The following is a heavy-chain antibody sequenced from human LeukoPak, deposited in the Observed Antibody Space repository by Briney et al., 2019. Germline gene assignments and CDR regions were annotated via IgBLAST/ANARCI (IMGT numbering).Heavy chain of an antibody. Sequence: GGSLRLSCTGSGFTLRNYWMHWVCQVSGKRLVWVSRISGDGSVTNYADSVQGRFTTSRDNAENILYLQINNLRSEDTAVYYCAGYSSSSGGASYYLDYWGHGTLVTVSS. CDR2: ISGDGSVT. D-gene: IGHD6-6*01. CDR1: GFTLRNYW. CDR3: AGYSSSSGGASYYLDY. V-gene: IGHV3-74*01. J-gene: IGHJ4*01.